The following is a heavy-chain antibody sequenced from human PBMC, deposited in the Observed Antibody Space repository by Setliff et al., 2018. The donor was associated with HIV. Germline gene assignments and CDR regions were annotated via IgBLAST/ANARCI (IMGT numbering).Heavy chain of an antibody. D-gene: IGHD2-15*01. V-gene: IGHV3-11*04. CDR3: AKDGN. Sequence: GGSLRLSCAASGFTFSDYYLNWFRLAPGKGLEWISHITNTGSSTNYADSVKGRFTISRDNAKYSLYLQMNTLRVEDTAVYYCAKDGNWGQGTLVTVSS. J-gene: IGHJ4*02. CDR1: GFTFSDYY. CDR2: ITNTGSST.